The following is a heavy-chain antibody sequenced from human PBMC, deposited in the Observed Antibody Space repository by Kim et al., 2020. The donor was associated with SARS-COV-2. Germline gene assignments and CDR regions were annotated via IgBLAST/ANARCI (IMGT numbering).Heavy chain of an antibody. J-gene: IGHJ4*02. V-gene: IGHV3-33*01. CDR1: GFTFSSYG. Sequence: GGSLRLSCAASGFTFSSYGMNWVRQAPGKGLEWVAVIWYDGSNKYYADSVKGRFTISRDNSKNTLYLQMNSLRAEDTAVYYCAREDSGGGGDCSQFDYWGQGPLVTVSS. D-gene: IGHD2-21*02. CDR3: AREDSGGGGDCSQFDY. CDR2: IWYDGSNK.